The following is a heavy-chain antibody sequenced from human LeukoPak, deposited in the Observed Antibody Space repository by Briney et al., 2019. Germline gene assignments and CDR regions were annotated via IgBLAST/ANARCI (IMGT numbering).Heavy chain of an antibody. D-gene: IGHD2-2*02. V-gene: IGHV4-34*01. Sequence: PSETLSLTCAVYGGSFSGYYWSWIRQPPGKGLEWIGEINHSGSTNYNPSLKSRVTISVDTSKNQFSLKLSSVTAADTAVYYCARAFADTDNYFDYWGQGTLVTVSS. CDR2: INHSGST. CDR1: GGSFSGYY. J-gene: IGHJ4*02. CDR3: ARAFADTDNYFDY.